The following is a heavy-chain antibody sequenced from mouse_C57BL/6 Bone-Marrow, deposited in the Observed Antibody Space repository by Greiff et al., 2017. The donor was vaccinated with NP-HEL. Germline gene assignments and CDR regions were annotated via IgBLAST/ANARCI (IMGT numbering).Heavy chain of an antibody. Sequence: EVQLQQSGPVLVKPGASVKMSCKASGYTFTDYYMNWVKQSHGKSLEWIGVINPYNGGTSYNQKFKGKATLTVDKSSSTAYMELNSLTSEDSAVYYCASGPVVALYYFDYWGQGTTLTVSS. V-gene: IGHV1-19*01. CDR3: ASGPVVALYYFDY. CDR2: INPYNGGT. CDR1: GYTFTDYY. J-gene: IGHJ2*01. D-gene: IGHD1-1*01.